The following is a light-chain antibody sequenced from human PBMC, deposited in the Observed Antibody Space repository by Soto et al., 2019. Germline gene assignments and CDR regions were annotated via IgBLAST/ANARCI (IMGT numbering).Light chain of an antibody. CDR2: EVS. J-gene: IGLJ2*01. CDR1: SSDVGGYKY. CDR3: SSYTSSATLV. Sequence: QSALTQPASVSGSPGQSITISCTGTSSDVGGYKYVSWYQQHPGKAPKLIIHEVSSRPSGVSSRFSGSKSGNTASLTISGLQAEDEDDYYCSSYTSSATLVFGVGTKLTVL. V-gene: IGLV2-14*01.